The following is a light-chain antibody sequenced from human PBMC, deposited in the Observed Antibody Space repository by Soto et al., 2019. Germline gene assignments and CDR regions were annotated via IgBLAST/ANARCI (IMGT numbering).Light chain of an antibody. CDR3: QSYDSSLTGYV. CDR2: DNS. V-gene: IGLV1-40*01. CDR1: SSNIGAGYD. Sequence: QSVLTQPPSVSGAPGQRVTISRTGSSSNIGAGYDVHWYQQLPGTAPKLLIYDNSNRPSGVPDRFSGSKSGTSASLAITGLQAEDEAEYYCQSYDSSLTGYVFGSGTKLTVL. J-gene: IGLJ1*01.